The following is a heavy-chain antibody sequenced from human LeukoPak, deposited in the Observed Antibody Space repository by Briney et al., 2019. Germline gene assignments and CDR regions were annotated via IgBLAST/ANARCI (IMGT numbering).Heavy chain of an antibody. CDR1: GFTFSSYS. J-gene: IGHJ6*03. D-gene: IGHD6-13*01. V-gene: IGHV3-21*01. CDR3: ARGPQQLVALYYYYMDV. Sequence: PGGSLRLSCAASGFTFSSYSMNWVRQAPGKGLEWVSSISSSSSYIYYADSVKGRFTISRDNAKNSLYLQMNSLRAEDTAVYYCARGPQQLVALYYYYMDVWGKGTTVTVSS. CDR2: ISSSSSYI.